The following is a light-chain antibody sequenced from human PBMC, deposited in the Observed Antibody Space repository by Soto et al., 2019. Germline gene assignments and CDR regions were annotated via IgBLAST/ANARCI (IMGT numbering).Light chain of an antibody. CDR3: MQTLQPGV. Sequence: DIVMTQSPLSLTVTPGEPASISCRCSQSLLHSNGYNYLDWYLQKPGQSPQLLIYLGSNRASGVPDRFSGSGSGTDFTLKISRVEAEDVGVYYCMQTLQPGVFGPGTKVDIK. J-gene: IGKJ3*01. V-gene: IGKV2-28*01. CDR2: LGS. CDR1: QSLLHSNGYNY.